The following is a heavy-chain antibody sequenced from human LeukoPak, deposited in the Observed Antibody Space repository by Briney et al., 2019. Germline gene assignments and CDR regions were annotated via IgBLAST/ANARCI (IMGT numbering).Heavy chain of an antibody. CDR1: GFTFNNYG. V-gene: IGHV3-74*01. Sequence: PGGSLRLSCAASGFTFNNYGMYWVRQAPGKGLVWVSRINSDGSTTSYADSVKGRFTISRDNAKNTLYLQMNSLRADDTAVYYCARGGFYHSGSFDYWGQGTLVTVSS. CDR2: INSDGSTT. CDR3: ARGGFYHSGSFDY. D-gene: IGHD3-10*01. J-gene: IGHJ4*02.